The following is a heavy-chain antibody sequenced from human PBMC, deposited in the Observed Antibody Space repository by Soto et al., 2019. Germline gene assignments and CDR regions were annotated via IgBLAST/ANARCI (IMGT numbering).Heavy chain of an antibody. J-gene: IGHJ6*02. D-gene: IGHD3-3*01. CDR2: IYSGGST. V-gene: IGHV3-53*01. CDR3: ARSYDFWSGYPWYYYGMDV. CDR1: GFTFSSNY. Sequence: PGGSLRLSCAASGFTFSSNYMSWVRQAPGKGLEWVSVIYSGGSTYYADSVKGRFTISRDNSKNTLYLQMNSLRAEDTAVYYCARSYDFWSGYPWYYYGMDVWGQGTTVTVSS.